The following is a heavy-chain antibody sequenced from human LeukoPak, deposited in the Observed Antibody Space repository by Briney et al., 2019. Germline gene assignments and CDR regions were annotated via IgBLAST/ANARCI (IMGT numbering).Heavy chain of an antibody. CDR2: IWFDGNNK. V-gene: IGHV3-33*06. CDR3: AKAARLGPSHFDY. D-gene: IGHD6-25*01. Sequence: PGRSLRLSCAASGFTFTTYGMHWVRQAPGKGLEWVAVIWFDGNNKFYADSVKGRFTVSRDNSKNALYLHMNSLRGEDTAVYYCAKAARLGPSHFDYWGRGTLVIVSS. CDR1: GFTFTTYG. J-gene: IGHJ4*02.